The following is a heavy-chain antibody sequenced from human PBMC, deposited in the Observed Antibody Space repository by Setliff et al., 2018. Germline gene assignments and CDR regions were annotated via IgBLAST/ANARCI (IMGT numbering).Heavy chain of an antibody. J-gene: IGHJ3*01. CDR2: ISSYNDVT. Sequence: ASVKVSCKASGYIFKSYGISWVRQAPGQGLEWMGWISSYNDVTNYAQRFQGRVTMTTDTSKSAAYMDLRGLRSDDTAVYYCAISTLSICSGGSCPNAFDVWGQGSMVTVPS. CDR3: AISTLSICSGGSCPNAFDV. V-gene: IGHV1-18*01. D-gene: IGHD2-15*01. CDR1: GYIFKSYG.